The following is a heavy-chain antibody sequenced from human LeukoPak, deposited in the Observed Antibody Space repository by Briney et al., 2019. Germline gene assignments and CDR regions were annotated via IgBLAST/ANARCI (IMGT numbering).Heavy chain of an antibody. V-gene: IGHV3-7*01. Sequence: PGGSLRLSCAASGFTFSSYWMGWVRQAPGKGLEWVANIKQDGSEKYYVDSVKGRFTISRDNAKNSLYLQMNSLRAEDTAVYYCARGGKQQLVSGYFDYWGQGTLVTVSS. CDR2: IKQDGSEK. CDR3: ARGGKQQLVSGYFDY. J-gene: IGHJ4*02. D-gene: IGHD6-13*01. CDR1: GFTFSSYW.